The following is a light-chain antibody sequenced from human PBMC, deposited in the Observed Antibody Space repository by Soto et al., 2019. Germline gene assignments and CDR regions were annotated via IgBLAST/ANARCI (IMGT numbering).Light chain of an antibody. CDR1: QSISSW. V-gene: IGKV1-5*03. CDR2: KAS. CDR3: QHYNSFPYT. Sequence: DIPMTQFPSTLSASVGDSVTITCRASQSISSWLAWYQQKPGKAPKLLIYKASELETGVPSRFSGGGSGTHFTLTISSLQAVDFGTYYCQHYNSFPYTFGQGTKLEIK. J-gene: IGKJ2*01.